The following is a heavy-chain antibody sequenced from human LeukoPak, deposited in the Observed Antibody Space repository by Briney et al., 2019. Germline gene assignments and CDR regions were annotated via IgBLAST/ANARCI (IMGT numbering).Heavy chain of an antibody. CDR3: AKGSGGYYDSSGYES. V-gene: IGHV3-9*01. J-gene: IGHJ5*02. CDR1: GFTFDDYA. D-gene: IGHD3-22*01. CDR2: ISWNSGSI. Sequence: PGGSLRLSCAASGFTFDDYAMHWVRQAPGKGLEWVSGISWNSGSIGYADSVKGRFTISRDNAKNSLYLQMNSLRAEDTALYYCAKGSGGYYDSSGYESWGQGTLVTVSS.